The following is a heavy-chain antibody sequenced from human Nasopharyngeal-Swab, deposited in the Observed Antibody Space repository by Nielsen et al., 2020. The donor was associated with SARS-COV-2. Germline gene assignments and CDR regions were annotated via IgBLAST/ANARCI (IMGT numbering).Heavy chain of an antibody. Sequence: WSRQPPGKGLEWVANIKQDGSEKYYVDSVKGRFTISRDNAKNSLYLQMNSLRAEDTAVYYCARDEAVVAATQISDAFEIWGQGTMVTVSS. V-gene: IGHV3-7*01. CDR3: ARDEAVVAATQISDAFEI. D-gene: IGHD2-15*01. J-gene: IGHJ3*02. CDR2: IKQDGSEK.